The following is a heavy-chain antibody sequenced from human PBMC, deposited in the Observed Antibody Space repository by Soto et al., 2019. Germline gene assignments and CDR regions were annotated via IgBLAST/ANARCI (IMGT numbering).Heavy chain of an antibody. CDR2: IYYSGGT. J-gene: IGHJ4*02. Sequence: QLQLQESGPGLVKPSETLSLTCTVSGGSISSSSYYWGWIRQPPGKGLEWIGSIYYSGGTYYKPSPQRRFTTAVGTSRYRFSLKLSSVTAADTAVYYCARHLGRRGRWSYWGQGTLVTVSS. CDR1: GGSISSSSYY. D-gene: IGHD6-13*01. V-gene: IGHV4-39*01. CDR3: ARHLGRRGRWSY.